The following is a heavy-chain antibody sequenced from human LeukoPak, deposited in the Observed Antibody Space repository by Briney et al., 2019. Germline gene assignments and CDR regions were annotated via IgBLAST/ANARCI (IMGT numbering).Heavy chain of an antibody. CDR2: IKSKTDGETT. CDR1: EFIFSDYN. Sequence: GGSLRLSCAASEFIFSDYNMNWVRQAPGKGLEWIGRIKSKTDGETTNYAEPVRGRFTISRDDSKSAVYLQMNSLKIEDTAVYYCTTDLGTYYHGSQRLIPIDYWGQGTLVTVSS. D-gene: IGHD3-10*01. V-gene: IGHV3-15*01. CDR3: TTDLGTYYHGSQRLIPIDY. J-gene: IGHJ4*02.